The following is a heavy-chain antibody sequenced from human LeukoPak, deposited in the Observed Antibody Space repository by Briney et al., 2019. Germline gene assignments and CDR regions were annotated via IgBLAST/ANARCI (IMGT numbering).Heavy chain of an antibody. CDR3: ADMVRGVIVFGMDL. Sequence: PGGSLRLSCAASGFTSSTYAMSWVRQAPGRGLEWVSTISGSGANTYYADSVKGRFTISRDDSKNTLHLQMNSLRAEDTAVYYCADMVRGVIVFGMDLWGQGTTVTVSS. CDR2: ISGSGANT. J-gene: IGHJ6*02. CDR1: GFTSSTYA. D-gene: IGHD3-10*01. V-gene: IGHV3-23*01.